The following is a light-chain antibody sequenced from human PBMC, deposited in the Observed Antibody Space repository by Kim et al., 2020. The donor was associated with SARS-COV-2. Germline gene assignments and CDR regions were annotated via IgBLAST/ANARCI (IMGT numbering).Light chain of an antibody. CDR3: QQYNNWPFT. J-gene: IGKJ3*01. Sequence: PGERATLSGRASQSVSSNLAWYQQKPGHAPRLLIYGASTRATGIPARFSGSGSGTEFTLTISSLQSEDFAVYYCQQYNNWPFTFGPGTKVDIK. V-gene: IGKV3-15*01. CDR2: GAS. CDR1: QSVSSN.